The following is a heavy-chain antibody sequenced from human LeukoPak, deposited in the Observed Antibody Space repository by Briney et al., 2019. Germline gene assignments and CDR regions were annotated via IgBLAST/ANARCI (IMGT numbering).Heavy chain of an antibody. CDR3: LRDFDY. CDR1: GFTFSSYG. D-gene: IGHD4-17*01. CDR2: ISYDGTNK. V-gene: IGHV3-30*03. J-gene: IGHJ4*02. Sequence: GGSLRLSCAASGFTFSSYGMHWVRQAPGRGLEWVAVISYDGTNKYYADSVKGRFTISRDNSKNTLYLQMDGLRAEDTAVYYCLRDFDYWGQGTLVTVSS.